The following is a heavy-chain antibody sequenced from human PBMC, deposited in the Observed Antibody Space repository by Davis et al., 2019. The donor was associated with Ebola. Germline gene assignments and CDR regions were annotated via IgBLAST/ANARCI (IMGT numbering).Heavy chain of an antibody. D-gene: IGHD1-26*01. J-gene: IGHJ4*02. Sequence: PGGSLRLSCAAPGSAFSGTAMHWVRQPSGKGLEWVGRIRSKANSYATAYAASVKGRFTISRDDSKNTAYLQMNSPKTEDTAVYYCTRHREIVGAAYTFDYWGQGTLVTVSS. V-gene: IGHV3-73*01. CDR1: GSAFSGTA. CDR2: IRSKANSYAT. CDR3: TRHREIVGAAYTFDY.